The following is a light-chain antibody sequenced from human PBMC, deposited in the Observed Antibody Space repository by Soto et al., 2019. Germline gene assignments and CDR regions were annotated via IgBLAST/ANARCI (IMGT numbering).Light chain of an antibody. CDR2: GAS. V-gene: IGKV3-20*01. CDR1: QSVSSSY. J-gene: IGKJ2*01. Sequence: PGERATLSCRASQSVSSSYLAWYQQKPGQAPRLLIYGASSRATGIPDRFSGSGSGTDFTLTISRLEPEDFAVYYCQQYGSSPYTFGQGTKVDIK. CDR3: QQYGSSPYT.